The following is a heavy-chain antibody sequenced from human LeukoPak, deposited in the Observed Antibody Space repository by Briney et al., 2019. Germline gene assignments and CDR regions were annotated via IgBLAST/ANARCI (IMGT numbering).Heavy chain of an antibody. CDR1: GGSISSGGYS. Sequence: SETLSLTCAVSGGSISSGGYSWSWIRQPPGKGLEWIGYIYHSGSTYYNPSLKSRVTISVDRSKNQFSLRLSSVTAADTAVYYCAREGDYGFDYWGQGTLVTVSS. CDR3: AREGDYGFDY. CDR2: IYHSGST. D-gene: IGHD4-17*01. V-gene: IGHV4-30-2*01. J-gene: IGHJ4*02.